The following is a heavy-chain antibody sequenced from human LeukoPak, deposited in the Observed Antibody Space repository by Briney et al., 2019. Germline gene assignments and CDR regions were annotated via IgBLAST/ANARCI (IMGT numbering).Heavy chain of an antibody. J-gene: IGHJ6*03. D-gene: IGHD1-1*01. V-gene: IGHV4-4*09. CDR2: IYTSGST. Sequence: SETLSLTCAVSGDSISNYYWSWIRQPPGKGLEWIGYIYTSGSTNYNPSLKSRVTISVDTSKNQFSLKLSSVTAADTAVYYCARRTKGGNYYYYYMDVWGKGTTVTVSS. CDR1: GDSISNYY. CDR3: ARRTKGGNYYYYYMDV.